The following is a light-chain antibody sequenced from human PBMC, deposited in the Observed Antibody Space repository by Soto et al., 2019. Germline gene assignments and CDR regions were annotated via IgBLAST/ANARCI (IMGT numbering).Light chain of an antibody. J-gene: IGKJ4*01. V-gene: IGKV1-27*01. Sequence: DIQMTQSPLSLSASVGDRVSITCWASQGIGNYLAWFQQKPGRVPKLLIYGASALQTGVPSRFSGSGYGTEFTLTISSLQPEDVATYYCQKYNTAPLTFGGGTKVEI. CDR2: GAS. CDR1: QGIGNY. CDR3: QKYNTAPLT.